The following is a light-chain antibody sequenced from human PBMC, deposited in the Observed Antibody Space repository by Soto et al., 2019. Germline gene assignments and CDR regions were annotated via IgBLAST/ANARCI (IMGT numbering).Light chain of an antibody. J-gene: IGLJ2*01. CDR1: SSDVGSYNR. CDR3: SSYTSNNTLV. V-gene: IGLV2-18*02. Sequence: QSALTQPPSVSGSPGQSVTISCTGTSSDVGSYNRVSWYQQPPGTAPKLIIYEVFNRPSGVPDRFSGSKSGNTASLTISGLQAEDEADYYCSSYTSNNTLVFGGGTKVTVL. CDR2: EVF.